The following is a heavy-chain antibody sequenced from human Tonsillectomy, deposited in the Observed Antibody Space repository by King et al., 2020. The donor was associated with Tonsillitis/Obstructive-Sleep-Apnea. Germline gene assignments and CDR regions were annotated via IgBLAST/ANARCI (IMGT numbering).Heavy chain of an antibody. CDR3: ARDMVLEAGGDAFDI. Sequence: QLQESGPGLVKPSETLSLTCTVSGDSISSYYWSWIRQPPGKGLEWIGFIYYSGSTNYNPSLKSRVTISVDTSKNQFSLKLSSVTAADTAVYYCARDMVLEAGGDAFDIWGQGTKVTVPS. V-gene: IGHV4-59*01. D-gene: IGHD2-8*01. J-gene: IGHJ3*02. CDR1: GDSISSYY. CDR2: IYYSGST.